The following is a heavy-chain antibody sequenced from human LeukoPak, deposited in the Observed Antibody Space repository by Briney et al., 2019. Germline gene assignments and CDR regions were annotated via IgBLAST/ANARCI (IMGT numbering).Heavy chain of an antibody. V-gene: IGHV4-38-2*02. J-gene: IGHJ4*02. CDR1: GYSITSGYF. Sequence: SETLSLTCTVSGYSITSGYFWGWIRQPPGKGLEWIGSIYHSGSTYYNPSLKSRVTISLDTSKNQFSLKLSSVTAADTAVYYCAREGFGDSFLDYWGQGSLVTVSS. D-gene: IGHD3-10*01. CDR2: IYHSGST. CDR3: AREGFGDSFLDY.